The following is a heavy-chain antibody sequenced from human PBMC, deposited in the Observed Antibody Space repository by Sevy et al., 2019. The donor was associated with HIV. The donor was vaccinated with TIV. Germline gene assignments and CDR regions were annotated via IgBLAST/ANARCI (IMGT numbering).Heavy chain of an antibody. D-gene: IGHD3-22*01. Sequence: GGSLRLSCAASGFTFSDYYMSWIRQAPGKGLEWVSYISSSGSTIYYADSVKGRFTISRDNAKNSLYLQMNSLRAEDTAVYCCARDLTYYYDSSGRNWFDPWGQGTLVTVSS. J-gene: IGHJ5*02. CDR3: ARDLTYYYDSSGRNWFDP. V-gene: IGHV3-11*01. CDR2: ISSSGSTI. CDR1: GFTFSDYY.